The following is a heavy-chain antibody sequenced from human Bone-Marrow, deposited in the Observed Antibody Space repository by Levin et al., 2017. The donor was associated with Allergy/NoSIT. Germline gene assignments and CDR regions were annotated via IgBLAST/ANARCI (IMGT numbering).Heavy chain of an antibody. V-gene: IGHV3-64D*06. J-gene: IGHJ4*02. D-gene: IGHD6-19*01. Sequence: AGGSLRLSCSASGFTFSSYAMHWVRQAPGKGLEYVSAISSNGGSTYYADSVKGRFTISRDNSKNTLYLQMSSLRAEDTAVYYCVKDSSGFCRLGDYWGQGTLVTVSS. CDR2: ISSNGGST. CDR3: VKDSSGFCRLGDY. CDR1: GFTFSSYA.